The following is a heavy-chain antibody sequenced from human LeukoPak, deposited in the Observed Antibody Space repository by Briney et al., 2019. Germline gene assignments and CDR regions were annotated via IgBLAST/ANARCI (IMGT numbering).Heavy chain of an antibody. Sequence: PGGSLRLSCAASGFTFSSYWMTWVRQAPGKGLEWVANIKQDGSEKYYVDSVKGRFTISRDNAKNSVYLQMHSLRVEDTAVYYCARDHFAVPGKLYYWGQGALVTVSS. CDR2: IKQDGSEK. D-gene: IGHD6-19*01. CDR1: GFTFSSYW. CDR3: ARDHFAVPGKLYY. V-gene: IGHV3-7*01. J-gene: IGHJ4*02.